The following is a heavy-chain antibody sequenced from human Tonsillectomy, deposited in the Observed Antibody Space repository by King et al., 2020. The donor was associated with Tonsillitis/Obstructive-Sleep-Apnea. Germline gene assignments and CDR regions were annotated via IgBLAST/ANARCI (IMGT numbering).Heavy chain of an antibody. CDR1: GYTFTSYW. CDR3: ARQGYDFWSGYPSRAFDI. V-gene: IGHV5-51*01. D-gene: IGHD3-3*01. J-gene: IGHJ3*02. Sequence: VQLVESGAEVKKPGESLKISCKGSGYTFTSYWIGWVRQLPGKGLDWMGIIYPGDSDTSYSPSFQGQVTISADKSISTAYLQWSSLKASDTAMYYWARQGYDFWSGYPSRAFDIWGQGTMVTVSS. CDR2: IYPGDSDT.